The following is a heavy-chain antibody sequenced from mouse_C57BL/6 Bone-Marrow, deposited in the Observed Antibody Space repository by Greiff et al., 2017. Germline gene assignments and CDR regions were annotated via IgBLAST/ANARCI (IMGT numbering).Heavy chain of an antibody. D-gene: IGHD2-4*01. Sequence: QVQLQQSGAELARPGASVKLSCKASGYTFTSYGISWVKQRTGQGLEWIGEIYPRSGNTYYNEKFKGKATLTADKSSSTAYMELRSLTSEDSAVYFCARRYYDYDGDWFAYWGQGTLVTVSA. V-gene: IGHV1-81*01. CDR2: IYPRSGNT. J-gene: IGHJ3*01. CDR3: ARRYYDYDGDWFAY. CDR1: GYTFTSYG.